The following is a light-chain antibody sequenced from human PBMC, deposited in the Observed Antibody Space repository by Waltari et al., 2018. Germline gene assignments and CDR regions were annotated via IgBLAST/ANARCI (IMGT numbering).Light chain of an antibody. CDR3: QQYNTWPRT. J-gene: IGKJ1*01. CDR2: GAS. CDR1: QSVSSN. Sequence: DIVMPQSPDTLSVSPGERATLSCRASQSVSSNLAWYQQKPGQAPRLLIYGASTRATGIPARFSGSGSGTEFTLTISSLQSEDFAVYYCQQYNTWPRTFGQGAKVEIK. V-gene: IGKV3-15*01.